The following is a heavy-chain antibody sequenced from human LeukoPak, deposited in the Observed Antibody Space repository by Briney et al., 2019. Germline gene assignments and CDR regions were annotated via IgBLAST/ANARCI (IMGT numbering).Heavy chain of an antibody. Sequence: SETLSLTCTVSGGSISSYYWSWIRQPAGKGLEWIGRIYTSGSTNYNPSLKSRVTMSVNTSKNQFSLKLSSVTAADTAAYYCARDTRLGELEYWGQGTLVTVSS. D-gene: IGHD3-10*01. CDR1: GGSISSYY. V-gene: IGHV4-4*07. CDR3: ARDTRLGELEY. CDR2: IYTSGST. J-gene: IGHJ4*02.